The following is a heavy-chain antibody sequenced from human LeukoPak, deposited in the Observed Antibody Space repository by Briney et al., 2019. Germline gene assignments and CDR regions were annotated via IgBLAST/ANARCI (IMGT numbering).Heavy chain of an antibody. D-gene: IGHD6-19*01. J-gene: IGHJ5*02. CDR3: AGLTTNYGYSSGWSYQPNWFDP. V-gene: IGHV1-2*02. Sequence: GASVKVSCRSPGYNFICYYLHWVRQAPGKGLEWMGWINHNKGGTHYAQKFQGRVTMPRDTSISTAYMGLSRLRSDDTAVYYCAGLTTNYGYSSGWSYQPNWFDPWGQGTLVTVSS. CDR2: INHNKGGT. CDR1: GYNFICYY.